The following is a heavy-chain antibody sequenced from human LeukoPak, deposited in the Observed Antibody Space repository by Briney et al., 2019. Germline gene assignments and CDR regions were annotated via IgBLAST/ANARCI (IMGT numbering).Heavy chain of an antibody. D-gene: IGHD3-3*01. CDR3: ARVRVEDEGVDFWSGYNWFDP. J-gene: IGHJ5*02. CDR1: GGSISSGDYY. Sequence: SQTLSLTCTVSGGSISSGDYYWSWIRQPPGKGLEWIGYIYYSGSTYYNPSLKSRVTISVDTSKNQFSLKLSSVTAADTAVYYCARVRVEDEGVDFWSGYNWFDPWGQGTLVTVSS. V-gene: IGHV4-30-4*08. CDR2: IYYSGST.